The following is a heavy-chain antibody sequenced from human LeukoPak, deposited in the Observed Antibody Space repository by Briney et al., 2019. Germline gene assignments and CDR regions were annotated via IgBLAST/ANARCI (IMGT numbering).Heavy chain of an antibody. D-gene: IGHD4-17*01. V-gene: IGHV3-48*01. CDR3: ARTYGDYPRYYYMDV. CDR1: GFTFSSYS. Sequence: PGGSLRLSCAASGFTFSSYSMNWVRQAPGKGLEWVSYISSSSSTIYYADSVEGRFTISRDNAKNSLYLQMNSLRAEDTAVYYCARTYGDYPRYYYMDVWGKGTTVTVSS. CDR2: ISSSSSTI. J-gene: IGHJ6*03.